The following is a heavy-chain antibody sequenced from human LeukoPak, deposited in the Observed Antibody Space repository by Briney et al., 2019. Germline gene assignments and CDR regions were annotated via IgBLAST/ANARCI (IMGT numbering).Heavy chain of an antibody. CDR2: ISGSGDST. V-gene: IGHV3-23*01. D-gene: IGHD3-10*01. CDR1: GFTFSNSV. Sequence: GGSLRLSCAASGFTFSNSVMSWVRQAPGKGLEWVSTISGSGDSTYYGDSVKGRFTVSRDNSKNTLYLQMNSLRAEDTAVYYCAKVDDSGSYCDYWGQGTLVTVSS. CDR3: AKVDDSGSYCDY. J-gene: IGHJ4*02.